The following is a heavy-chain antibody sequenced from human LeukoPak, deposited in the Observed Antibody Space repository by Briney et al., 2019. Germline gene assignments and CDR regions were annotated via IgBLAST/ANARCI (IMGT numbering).Heavy chain of an antibody. D-gene: IGHD2-2*02. V-gene: IGHV4-4*07. CDR3: ARQRCSSTSCYTRNAFDI. CDR1: GGSISSYY. Sequence: SETLSLTCTVSGGSISSYYWSWIRQPAGKGLQWIGRIYSSGSTDYNPSLKSRVTVSIDTSKKQFSLKLSSVTAADTAVYYCARQRCSSTSCYTRNAFDIWGQGTMVTVSS. CDR2: IYSSGST. J-gene: IGHJ3*02.